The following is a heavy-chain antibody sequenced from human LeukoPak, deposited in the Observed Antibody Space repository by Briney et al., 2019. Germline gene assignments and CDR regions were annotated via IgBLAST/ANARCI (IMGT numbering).Heavy chain of an antibody. CDR1: GFTFSGSA. D-gene: IGHD4-17*01. Sequence: GGSLRLSCVASGFTFSGSAIHWVRQTSEKGLEWVGRIRSKANSYATGYAASVKGRCTISRDDSKNTAYLQMNSLKTEDTAVYYCARPGDSSTYDYWGQGTLVTVSS. CDR2: IRSKANSYAT. V-gene: IGHV3-73*01. J-gene: IGHJ4*02. CDR3: ARPGDSSTYDY.